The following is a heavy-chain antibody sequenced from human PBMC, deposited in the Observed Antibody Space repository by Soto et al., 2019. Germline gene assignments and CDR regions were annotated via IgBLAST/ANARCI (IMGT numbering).Heavy chain of an antibody. V-gene: IGHV1-69*13. D-gene: IGHD3-22*01. CDR3: ARGRGYYDSSGYYYPHI. Sequence: SVKVSCKASGGTFSSYAISWVRQAPGQGLEWMGGIIPIFGTANYAQKFQGRVTITADESTSTAYMELSSLRSEDTAVYYCARGRGYYDSSGYYYPHIWGQGTMVTVSS. J-gene: IGHJ3*02. CDR2: IIPIFGTA. CDR1: GGTFSSYA.